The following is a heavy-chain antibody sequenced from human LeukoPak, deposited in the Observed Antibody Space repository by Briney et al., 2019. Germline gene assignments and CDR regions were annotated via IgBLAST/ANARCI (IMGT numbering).Heavy chain of an antibody. J-gene: IGHJ4*02. D-gene: IGHD6-19*01. CDR3: ARWTNSGWGPKYYFDY. Sequence: SETLSPTCTVSGGSISSSSYYWGWIRQPPGTGLEWIGSIYYSGSTYYNPSLKSRVTISVDTSKNQFSLKLSSVTAADTAVYYCARWTNSGWGPKYYFDYWGQGTLVTVSS. CDR1: GGSISSSSYY. V-gene: IGHV4-39*01. CDR2: IYYSGST.